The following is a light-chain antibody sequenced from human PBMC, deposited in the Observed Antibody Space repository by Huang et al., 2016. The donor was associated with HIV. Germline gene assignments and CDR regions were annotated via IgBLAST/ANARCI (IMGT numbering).Light chain of an antibody. CDR3: QQSYSFPWT. CDR1: QNSSRH. J-gene: IGKJ1*01. CDR2: AAS. Sequence: DIQMTQSPSSLSASVGDTVTITCRASQNSSRHLNWCQQKPGKAPKFLMYAASRLQSGVPSRFSGSGSGTDFTLTITSRQPEDFATYYCQQSYSFPWTFGQGTKV. V-gene: IGKV1-39*01.